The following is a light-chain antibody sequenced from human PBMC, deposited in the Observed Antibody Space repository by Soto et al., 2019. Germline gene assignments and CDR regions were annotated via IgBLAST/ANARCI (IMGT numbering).Light chain of an antibody. CDR3: AAWDDSLNGVV. V-gene: IGLV1-44*01. CDR2: NDN. J-gene: IGLJ2*01. CDR1: SSNIGSNP. Sequence: QPVLTQSPSASGTPGQRVTISCSGSSSNIGSNPVNWYQQLPGTAPRLLIYNDNQRPSGVPDRFSGSKSGTSASLAISGLQSEDEADYYCAAWDDSLNGVVFGGGTKLTVL.